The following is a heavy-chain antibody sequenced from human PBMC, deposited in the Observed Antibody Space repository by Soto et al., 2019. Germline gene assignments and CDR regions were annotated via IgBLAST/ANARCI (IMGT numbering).Heavy chain of an antibody. CDR1: GGSTSNYY. V-gene: IGHV4-59*01. J-gene: IGHJ4*02. D-gene: IGHD3-3*01. CDR2: VHDSGTT. Sequence: SETLSLTCTVSGGSTSNYYWSWIRQPPGKGLEWIGYVHDSGTTYYNPSLKSRVTISLDPSKNHFSLKLTSVTAADTAMYYCARAVNDFWSGFSYYFDFWGQGNMVTVSS. CDR3: ARAVNDFWSGFSYYFDF.